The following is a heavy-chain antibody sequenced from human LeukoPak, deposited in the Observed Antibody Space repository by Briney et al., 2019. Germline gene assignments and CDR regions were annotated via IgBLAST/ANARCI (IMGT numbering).Heavy chain of an antibody. CDR3: ARDRWSSGWSPHV. Sequence: PGGSLRLSCAASGFTFSSYGMNWVRQAPGKGLEWVSSISSSSSYIYYADSVKGRFTISRDNAKNSLYLQMNSLRAEDTAVYYCARDRWSSGWSPHVWGQGTTVTVSS. CDR2: ISSSSSYI. CDR1: GFTFSSYG. J-gene: IGHJ6*02. D-gene: IGHD6-19*01. V-gene: IGHV3-21*01.